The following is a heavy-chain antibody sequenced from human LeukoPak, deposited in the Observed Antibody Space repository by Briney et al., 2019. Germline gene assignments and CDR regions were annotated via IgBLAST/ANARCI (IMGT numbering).Heavy chain of an antibody. V-gene: IGHV1-18*01. CDR1: GYTFTSYG. CDR2: ISAYYGNT. D-gene: IGHD3-16*01. J-gene: IGHJ4*02. Sequence: ASVKVSRKASGYTFTSYGISWVLQAPGQRLEWMGCISAYYGNTNYAQKLQCRVTMITDTSTSTAYMELRSLRSDDTAVYYCARGGQDDVDGNYDYVWGSPHDYWGQGTLVTVSS. CDR3: ARGGQDDVDGNYDYVWGSPHDY.